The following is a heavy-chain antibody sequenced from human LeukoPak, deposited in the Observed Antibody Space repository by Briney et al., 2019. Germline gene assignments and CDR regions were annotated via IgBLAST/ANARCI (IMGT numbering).Heavy chain of an antibody. Sequence: SETLSLTCTVSGGSISSYYWSWIRQPPGKGLEWIGYIYYSGSANYNPSLKSRVTISVDTSKNQFSLKLSSVTAADTAVYYCARGVGYSSSWYTNYGMDVWGQGTTVTVSS. D-gene: IGHD6-13*01. CDR3: ARGVGYSSSWYTNYGMDV. J-gene: IGHJ6*02. CDR1: GGSISSYY. V-gene: IGHV4-59*01. CDR2: IYYSGSA.